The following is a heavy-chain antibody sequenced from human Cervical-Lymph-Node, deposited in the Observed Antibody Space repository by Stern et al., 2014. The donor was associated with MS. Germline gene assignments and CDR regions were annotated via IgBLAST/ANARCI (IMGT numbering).Heavy chain of an antibody. V-gene: IGHV1-18*01. Sequence: QVQLVQSGPEVKKPGASVKVSCKASGYTFTSFGISWMRRAPGQGLEWMGWISGYNGDTNYPQKFQGRVNLTTDTSTSTAHMALTSLRSDDTAMYYCARGPYCSSTSCYTNGYYFYGMDVWGQGTTVTVSS. D-gene: IGHD2-2*02. CDR2: ISGYNGDT. J-gene: IGHJ6*02. CDR3: ARGPYCSSTSCYTNGYYFYGMDV. CDR1: GYTFTSFG.